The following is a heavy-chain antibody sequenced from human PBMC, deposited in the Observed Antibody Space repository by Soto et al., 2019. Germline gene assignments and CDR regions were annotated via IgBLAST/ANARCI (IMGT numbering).Heavy chain of an antibody. D-gene: IGHD6-19*01. V-gene: IGHV1-3*01. CDR1: GYTFTSYA. CDR2: INAGNGNT. Sequence: QVQLVQSGAEVKKPGASVKVSCKASGYTFTSYAMHWVRQAPGQRLEWMGWINAGNGNTKYSQKFQGRVTITRDTSASTAYMELSSLRSEDTAVYYCARDRSSDWYVFFDYWGQGTLVTVSS. J-gene: IGHJ4*02. CDR3: ARDRSSDWYVFFDY.